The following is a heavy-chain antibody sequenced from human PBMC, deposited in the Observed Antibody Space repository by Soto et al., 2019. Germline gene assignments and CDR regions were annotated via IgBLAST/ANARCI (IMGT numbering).Heavy chain of an antibody. V-gene: IGHV3-23*01. CDR3: AKDRDWEQWLLHSLYFDY. CDR2: ISRSDNNT. J-gene: IGHJ4*02. D-gene: IGHD6-19*01. Sequence: GGSLRLSCAASGFTFSSYVMSWVRQAPGKGLEWVSTISRSDNNTYYADSVKGRFTISRDNSKNTLYLQMNSLRAEDTAVYYCAKDRDWEQWLLHSLYFDYWGQGTLVTVSS. CDR1: GFTFSSYV.